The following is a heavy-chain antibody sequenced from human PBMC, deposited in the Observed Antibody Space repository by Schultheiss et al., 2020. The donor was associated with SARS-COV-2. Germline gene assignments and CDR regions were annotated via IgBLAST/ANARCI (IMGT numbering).Heavy chain of an antibody. D-gene: IGHD2-15*01. CDR1: GFTVSSNY. CDR3: ARVGGVVAGAFDY. CDR2: IYSGGST. J-gene: IGHJ4*02. V-gene: IGHV3-53*01. Sequence: GGSLRLSCAASGFTVSSNYMSWVRQAPGKGLEWVSVIYSGGSTYYADSVKGRFTISRDNSKNTLYLQMNSLRAEDTAVYYCARVGGVVAGAFDYWGQGTLVTVSS.